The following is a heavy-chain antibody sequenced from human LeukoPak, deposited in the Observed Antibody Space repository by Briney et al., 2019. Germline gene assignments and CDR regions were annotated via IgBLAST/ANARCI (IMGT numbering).Heavy chain of an antibody. CDR2: IWYGESNK. V-gene: IGHV3-33*08. Sequence: GRSLRLSCAASGFTFSSHGMNWVRQAPGEGLEWVAVIWYGESNKYYADSVKGRFTISRDNSKNTLYLQMNSLRAEDTAVYYCARSDNWGRDYYYYMDVWGKGTTVTVSS. CDR1: GFTFSSHG. CDR3: ARSDNWGRDYYYYMDV. J-gene: IGHJ6*03. D-gene: IGHD7-27*01.